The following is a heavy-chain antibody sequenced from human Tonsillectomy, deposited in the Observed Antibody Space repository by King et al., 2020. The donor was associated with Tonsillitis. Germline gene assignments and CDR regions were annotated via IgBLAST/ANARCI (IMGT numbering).Heavy chain of an antibody. CDR1: GGSISSGSYY. Sequence: QLQESGPGLVKPSQTLSLTCTVSGGSISSGSYYWSWIRQPAGKGLEWIGRIYTSGSTNYNPSLKSRVTISVDTSKNQFSLKLSSVTAADTAVYYCARGEYSYGFWFDPWGQGTLAT. CDR3: ARGEYSYGFWFDP. CDR2: IYTSGST. V-gene: IGHV4-61*02. D-gene: IGHD5-18*01. J-gene: IGHJ5*02.